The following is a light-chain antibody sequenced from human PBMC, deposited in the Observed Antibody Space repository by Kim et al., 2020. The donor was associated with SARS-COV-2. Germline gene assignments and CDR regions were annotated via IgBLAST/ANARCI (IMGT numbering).Light chain of an antibody. J-gene: IGKJ5*01. V-gene: IGKV1-39*01. Sequence: SVGDRVIITCRTSQSISSHLNLYQQKPGKAPKLLIFAASSLQSGVPSRFSGSGSGTDFTLTISTLQPEDFATYYCQQGYSSPQITFGQGTRLEIK. CDR2: AAS. CDR3: QQGYSSPQIT. CDR1: QSISSH.